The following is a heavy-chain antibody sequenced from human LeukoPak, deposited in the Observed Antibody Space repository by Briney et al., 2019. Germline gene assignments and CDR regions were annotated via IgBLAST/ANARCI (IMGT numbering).Heavy chain of an antibody. J-gene: IGHJ4*02. D-gene: IGHD1-26*01. Sequence: SVKVSCKASGGTFSSYAISWVRQAPGQGLEWMGRIIPILGIANYAQKFQGRVTITADKSTSTAYMELSSLRSEDTAVYYCARASRGVGVAYDYWGQGTLVTVSS. CDR3: ARASRGVGVAYDY. CDR2: IIPILGIA. CDR1: GGTFSSYA. V-gene: IGHV1-69*04.